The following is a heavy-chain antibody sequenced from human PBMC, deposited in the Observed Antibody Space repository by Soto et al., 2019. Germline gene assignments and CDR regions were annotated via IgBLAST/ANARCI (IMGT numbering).Heavy chain of an antibody. CDR3: AREPPETPPNY. CDR1: GYTFSDYG. J-gene: IGHJ4*02. CDR2: ISAKNGNT. V-gene: IGHV1-18*01. Sequence: ASVKVSCKTSGYTFSDYGISWVRQAPGQGLEWMGWISAKNGNTNFAQKFRGRVTMITDTSTNTVYMELRNLRLDDTAVYYCAREPPETPPNYWGQGTLVTVSS.